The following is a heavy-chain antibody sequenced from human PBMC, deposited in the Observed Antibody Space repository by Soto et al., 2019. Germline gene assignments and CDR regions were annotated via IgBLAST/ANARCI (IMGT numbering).Heavy chain of an antibody. Sequence: PSETLSLTCAVSGGSISSGGYSWSWIRQPPGKGLEWIGYIYHSGSTYYNPSLKSRVTISVDRSKNQFSLYLQMNSLRAEDTALYYCARVMYYYDSSGYSPNDALDIWGQGTMVTVSS. J-gene: IGHJ3*02. CDR2: IYHSGST. V-gene: IGHV4-30-2*01. CDR3: ARVMYYYDSSGYSPNDALDI. D-gene: IGHD3-22*01. CDR1: GGSISSGGYS.